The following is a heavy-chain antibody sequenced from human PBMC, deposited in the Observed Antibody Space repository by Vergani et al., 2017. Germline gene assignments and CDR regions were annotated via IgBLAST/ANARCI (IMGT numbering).Heavy chain of an antibody. CDR2: ISSSSSYI. J-gene: IGHJ4*02. CDR3: AKLEYYYDSSGYCDY. V-gene: IGHV3-21*01. D-gene: IGHD3-22*01. CDR1: GFTFIMHA. Sequence: EVQLLESGGDLVQPGGSLRLSCAASGFTFIMHAMSWVRQAPGKGLEWVSSISSSSSYIYYADSVKGRFTISRDNAKNSLYLQMNSLRAEDTAVYYCAKLEYYYDSSGYCDYWGQGTLVTVSS.